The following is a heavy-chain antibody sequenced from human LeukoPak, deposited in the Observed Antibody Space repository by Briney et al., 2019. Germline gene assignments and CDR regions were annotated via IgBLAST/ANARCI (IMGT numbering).Heavy chain of an antibody. D-gene: IGHD4-17*01. J-gene: IGHJ3*02. CDR1: GFTFSSHW. CDR3: ARHHGDYYAFDI. CDR2: IKNDGSTT. V-gene: IGHV3-74*03. Sequence: PGGSLRLSCAASGFTFSSHWMHWVRQAPGKGLVWVSRIKNDGSTTTYADSVKGRFTISRDNAKNTLYLQMDSLGAEDTAVYYCARHHGDYYAFDIWGQGTMVTVSS.